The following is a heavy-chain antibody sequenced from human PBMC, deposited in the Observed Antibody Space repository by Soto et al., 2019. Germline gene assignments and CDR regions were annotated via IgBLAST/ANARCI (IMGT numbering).Heavy chain of an antibody. CDR2: ISYDGSNK. D-gene: IGHD2-15*01. Sequence: QVQLVESGGGVVQPGRSLRLSCAASGFTFSSYAMHWVRQAPGKGLEWVAVISYDGSNKYYADSVKGRFTISRDNSKNTLYLQMNSLRAEDTAVYYCAREMRASGRYCSGGSCYEFDPWGQGTLVTFSS. J-gene: IGHJ5*02. CDR1: GFTFSSYA. V-gene: IGHV3-30-3*01. CDR3: AREMRASGRYCSGGSCYEFDP.